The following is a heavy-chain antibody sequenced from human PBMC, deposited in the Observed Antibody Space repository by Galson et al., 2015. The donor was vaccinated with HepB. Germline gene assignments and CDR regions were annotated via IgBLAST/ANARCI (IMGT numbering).Heavy chain of an antibody. V-gene: IGHV4-39*01. J-gene: IGHJ4*02. CDR3: ARHPHSQYSSGWSSSGPLSQTFDY. CDR2: IYYSGST. Sequence: ETLSLTCTVSGGSISSSSYYWGWIRQPPGKGLEWIGSIYYSGSTYYNPSLKSRVTISVDTSKNQFSLKLSSVTAADTAVYYCARHPHSQYSSGWSSSGPLSQTFDYWGQGTLVTVSS. D-gene: IGHD6-19*01. CDR1: GGSISSSSYY.